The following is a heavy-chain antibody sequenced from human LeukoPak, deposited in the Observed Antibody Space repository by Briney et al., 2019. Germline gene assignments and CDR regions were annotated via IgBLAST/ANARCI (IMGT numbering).Heavy chain of an antibody. D-gene: IGHD3-10*01. CDR1: GYTFTGYY. Sequence: GASVKVSCKASGYTFTGYYMHWVRQAPGQGLEWMGWINPNSGGTNYAQKFQGRVTMTRDTSISTAYMELSRLRSDDTAVYYCARALSPYGCSWFDPWGQGTLVTVSS. V-gene: IGHV1-2*02. CDR2: INPNSGGT. CDR3: ARALSPYGCSWFDP. J-gene: IGHJ5*02.